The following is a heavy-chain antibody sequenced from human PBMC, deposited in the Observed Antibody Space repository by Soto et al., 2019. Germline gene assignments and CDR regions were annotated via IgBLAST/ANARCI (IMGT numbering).Heavy chain of an antibody. D-gene: IGHD6-25*01. V-gene: IGHV3-30*18. J-gene: IGHJ6*02. CDR3: AKDRRPNSYYGMDV. CDR1: GFTFSSYA. Sequence: QVQLVESGGGVVQPGRSLRLSCAASGFTFSSYAMHWVRQAPGKGLEWVAVISYDGSNKYYADSVKGRFTISRDNSKNTLYLQMNSLRAEDTAVYYCAKDRRPNSYYGMDVWGQGTTVTVSS. CDR2: ISYDGSNK.